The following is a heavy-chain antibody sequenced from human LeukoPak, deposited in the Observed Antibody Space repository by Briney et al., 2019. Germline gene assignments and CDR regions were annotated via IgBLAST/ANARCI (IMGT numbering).Heavy chain of an antibody. D-gene: IGHD6-19*01. J-gene: IGHJ3*02. Sequence: SETLSLTCAVYGGSFSGYYWSWIRQPPGKGLEWIGYIYYSGSTNYNPSLKSRVTISVDTSKNQFSLKLSSVTAADTAVYYCARTGYSSGWSDAFDIWGQGTMVTVSS. CDR1: GGSFSGYY. V-gene: IGHV4-59*08. CDR3: ARTGYSSGWSDAFDI. CDR2: IYYSGST.